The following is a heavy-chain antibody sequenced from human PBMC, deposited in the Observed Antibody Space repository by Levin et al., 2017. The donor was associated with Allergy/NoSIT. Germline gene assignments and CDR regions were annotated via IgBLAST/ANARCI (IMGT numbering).Heavy chain of an antibody. CDR3: TTDSGQWLDNWFDP. D-gene: IGHD6-19*01. J-gene: IGHJ5*02. Sequence: GESLKISCAASGFTFSNAWMSWVRQAPGKGLEWVGRIKSKTDGGTTDYAAPVKGRFTISRDDSKNTLYLQMNSLKTEDTAVYYCTTDSGQWLDNWFDPWGQGTLVTVSS. V-gene: IGHV3-15*01. CDR1: GFTFSNAW. CDR2: IKSKTDGGTT.